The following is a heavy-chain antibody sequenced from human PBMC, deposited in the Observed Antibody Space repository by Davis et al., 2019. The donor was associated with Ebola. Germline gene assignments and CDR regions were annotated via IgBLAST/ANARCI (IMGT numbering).Heavy chain of an antibody. CDR2: IYSGGST. CDR1: GFTVSSNY. J-gene: IGHJ6*02. Sequence: GESLKISCAASGFTVSSNYMSWVRQAPGKGLEWVSVIYSGGSTYYADSVKGRFTISRDNSKNTLYLQMNSLRAEDTAVYYCARGPPSLSYYYYYGMDVWGQGTTVTVSS. CDR3: ARGPPSLSYYYYYGMDV. V-gene: IGHV3-66*01.